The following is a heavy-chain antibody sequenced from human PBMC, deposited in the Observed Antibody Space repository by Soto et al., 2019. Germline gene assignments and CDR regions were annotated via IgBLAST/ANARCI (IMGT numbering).Heavy chain of an antibody. D-gene: IGHD6-13*01. Sequence: PSETLSLTCAVYGGSFSGYYWSWIRQPPGKGLEWIGEINHSGSTNYNPSLKSRVTISVDTSKNQFSLKLSSVTAADTAVYYCARGLVRIAAAGTPRGRYNWFDPWGQGTLVTVS. J-gene: IGHJ5*02. CDR3: ARGLVRIAAAGTPRGRYNWFDP. V-gene: IGHV4-34*01. CDR1: GGSFSGYY. CDR2: INHSGST.